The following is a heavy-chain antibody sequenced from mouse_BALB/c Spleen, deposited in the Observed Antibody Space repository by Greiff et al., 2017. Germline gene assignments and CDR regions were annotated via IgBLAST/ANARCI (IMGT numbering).Heavy chain of an antibody. Sequence: DVMVVESGGGLVKPGGSLKLSCAASGFTFSSYAMSWVRQTPEKRLEWVASISSGGSTYYPDSVKGRFTISRDNARNILYLQMSSLRSEDTAMYYCARETIYYGNYVYFDVWGAGTTVTVSS. CDR3: ARETIYYGNYVYFDV. CDR1: GFTFSSYA. CDR2: ISSGGST. V-gene: IGHV5-6-5*01. J-gene: IGHJ1*01. D-gene: IGHD2-1*01.